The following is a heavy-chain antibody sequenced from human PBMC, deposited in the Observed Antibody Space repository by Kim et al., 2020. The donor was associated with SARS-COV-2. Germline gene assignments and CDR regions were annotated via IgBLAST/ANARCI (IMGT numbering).Heavy chain of an antibody. D-gene: IGHD1-26*01. CDR1: GFTFSNYG. CDR2: ISYDGSNK. J-gene: IGHJ4*02. Sequence: GGSLRLSCAASGFTFSNYGMHWVRQAPGKGLEWVAVISYDGSNKYYADSVKGRFTISRDNSKKTLYLQMNSLRAEDTAVYYCAREGIVGATTGIDYWGQGTLVTVSS. CDR3: AREGIVGATTGIDY. V-gene: IGHV3-33*05.